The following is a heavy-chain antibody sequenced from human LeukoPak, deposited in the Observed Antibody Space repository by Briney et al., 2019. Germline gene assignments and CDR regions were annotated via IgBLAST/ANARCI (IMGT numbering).Heavy chain of an antibody. Sequence: SETLSLTCTXXXXSXSSYYWSWIRQPAGKGLEWIGRIYTSGSTNYNPSLKSRVTMSVDTSKNQFSLKLSSVTAADTAVYYCAGTMYSSSSDYWGQGTLVTVSS. V-gene: IGHV4-4*07. CDR1: XXSXSSYY. CDR3: AGTMYSSSSDY. J-gene: IGHJ4*02. D-gene: IGHD6-6*01. CDR2: IYTSGST.